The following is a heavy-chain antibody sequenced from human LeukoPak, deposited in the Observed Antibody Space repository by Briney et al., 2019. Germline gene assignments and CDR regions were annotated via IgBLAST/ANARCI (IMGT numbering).Heavy chain of an antibody. J-gene: IGHJ4*02. Sequence: GGSLRLSCAASGFTFSSYSMNWVRQAPGKGLEWVSSISSSSSYIYYADSVKGRFTISRDNAKNSLYLQMNSLRAEDTAVYYCARDLYCSGGSCFIDGIDYWGQGTLVTVSS. CDR2: ISSSSSYI. CDR1: GFTFSSYS. D-gene: IGHD2-15*01. V-gene: IGHV3-21*01. CDR3: ARDLYCSGGSCFIDGIDY.